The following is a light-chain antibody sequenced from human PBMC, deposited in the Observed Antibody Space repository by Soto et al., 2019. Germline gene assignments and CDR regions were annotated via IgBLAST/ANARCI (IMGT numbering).Light chain of an antibody. CDR2: NNN. CDR3: AAWDDSLNGFYV. CDR1: SSNIGTNT. V-gene: IGLV1-44*01. J-gene: IGLJ1*01. Sequence: QSVLTQPPSASGTHGQRVTISCSGSSSNIGTNTVNWYLQLPGTAPKLLIYNNNQRPSGVPERFSGSKSGTSASLAISGLRSEDEADYYCAAWDDSLNGFYVFGSGTKLTVL.